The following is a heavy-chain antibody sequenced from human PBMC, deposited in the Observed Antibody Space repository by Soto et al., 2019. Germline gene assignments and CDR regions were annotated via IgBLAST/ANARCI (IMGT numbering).Heavy chain of an antibody. CDR3: ARTRAVTLGGYYDGIDV. CDR1: GYSFASYW. D-gene: IGHD3-3*01. J-gene: IGHJ6*02. V-gene: IGHV5-51*01. CDR2: IYPGDSDT. Sequence: GESLKISCLGSGYSFASYWIGWVRQMPGKDLEWMGIIYPGDSDTRYSPSFQGQVTCAFDKSRRAAYLQWTSRKATDTALYYCARTRAVTLGGYYDGIDVWGQGTTVTVSS.